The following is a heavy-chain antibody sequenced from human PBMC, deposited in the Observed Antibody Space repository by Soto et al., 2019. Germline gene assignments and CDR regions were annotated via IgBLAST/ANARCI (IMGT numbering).Heavy chain of an antibody. J-gene: IGHJ4*02. Sequence: GGSLRHSCAASGFTFSSYAMNLVRQAPGKGLEWVSTISGSGGSTYYADSVKGRFTISRDNSKNTLYLQMNSLRAEDTAVFYCAKRPLYSNYFDYWGQGTLVTVSS. CDR2: ISGSGGST. D-gene: IGHD4-4*01. CDR1: GFTFSSYA. CDR3: AKRPLYSNYFDY. V-gene: IGHV3-23*01.